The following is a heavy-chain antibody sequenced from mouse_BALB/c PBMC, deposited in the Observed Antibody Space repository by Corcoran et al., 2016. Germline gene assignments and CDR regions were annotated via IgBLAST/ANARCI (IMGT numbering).Heavy chain of an antibody. Sequence: EVQLQQSGPELVKPGASVKMSCKASGYTFTSYVMHWVKQKPGQGLEWIGCINPYNDGTKYNEKFKGKATLTSDKSSSTAYMELSSLTSEDSAVYYCARYERNYYAMDYWGQGTSVTVSS. CDR2: INPYNDGT. V-gene: IGHV1S136*01. D-gene: IGHD2-12*01. CDR3: ARYERNYYAMDY. CDR1: GYTFTSYV. J-gene: IGHJ4*01.